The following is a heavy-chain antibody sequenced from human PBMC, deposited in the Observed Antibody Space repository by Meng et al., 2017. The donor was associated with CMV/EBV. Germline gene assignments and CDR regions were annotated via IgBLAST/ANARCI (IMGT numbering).Heavy chain of an antibody. CDR2: ISAYNGNT. CDR3: ARVLGGSYLFDY. D-gene: IGHD1-26*01. Sequence: ASVKVSCKASGYTFTGYYMHWVRQAPGQGLEWMRWISAYNGNTNYAQKLQGRVTMTTDTSTSTAYMELRSLRSDDTAVYYCARVLGGSYLFDYWGQGTLVTVSS. CDR1: GYTFTGYY. V-gene: IGHV1-18*04. J-gene: IGHJ4*02.